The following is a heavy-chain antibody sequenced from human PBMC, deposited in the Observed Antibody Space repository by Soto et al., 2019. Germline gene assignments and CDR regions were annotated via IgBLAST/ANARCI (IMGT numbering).Heavy chain of an antibody. D-gene: IGHD4-17*01. Sequence: PSETLSLTCTVSGDSISNYYWSWIRQPPGKGLEWIGYMYYTGSTNYNPSLKSRVTISVDTSKNQFSLKLSSVTAADTALYYCVGDYGGNGIGYFDYWGQGSLVTVSS. V-gene: IGHV4-59*12. CDR3: VGDYGGNGIGYFDY. J-gene: IGHJ4*02. CDR1: GDSISNYY. CDR2: MYYTGST.